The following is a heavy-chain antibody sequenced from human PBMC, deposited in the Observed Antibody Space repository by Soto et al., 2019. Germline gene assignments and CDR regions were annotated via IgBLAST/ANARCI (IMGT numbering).Heavy chain of an antibody. V-gene: IGHV4-31*03. CDR1: GGFISSGGYY. Sequence: SETLSLTCTVSGGFISSGGYYWSWIRQHPGKGLEWIGYIYYSGSTYYNPSLKSRVTISVDTSKNQFSLKLSSVTAADTAVYYCARSRRTYYYDSSGYSGPYFDYWGQGTLVTVS. D-gene: IGHD3-22*01. CDR3: ARSRRTYYYDSSGYSGPYFDY. CDR2: IYYSGST. J-gene: IGHJ4*02.